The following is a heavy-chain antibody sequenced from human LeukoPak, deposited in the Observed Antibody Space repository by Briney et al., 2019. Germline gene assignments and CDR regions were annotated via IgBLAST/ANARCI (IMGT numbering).Heavy chain of an antibody. V-gene: IGHV3-7*01. J-gene: IGHJ4*02. CDR1: GFTFRNYW. CDR3: ARDWNGKDYHTWL. Sequence: GGSLRLSCLASGFTFRNYWMSWVRQTPGKGLEWVGNIKQDGSEENYADSVKGRFSISRDNAKNSVYLQMNSLRGEDTAVYYCARDWNGKDYHTWLWGQGTQVTVSS. CDR2: IKQDGSEE. D-gene: IGHD3-3*01.